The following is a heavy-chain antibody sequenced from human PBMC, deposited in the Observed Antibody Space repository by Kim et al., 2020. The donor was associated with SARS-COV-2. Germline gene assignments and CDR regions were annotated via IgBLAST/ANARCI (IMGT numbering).Heavy chain of an antibody. Sequence: SETLSLTCTVSGGSISSYYWSWIRQPPGKGLEWIGYIYYSGSTNYNPSLKSRVTISVDTSKNQFSLKLSSVTAADTAVYYCARVLMGATLPDAFDIWGQGTMVTVSS. CDR3: ARVLMGATLPDAFDI. D-gene: IGHD1-26*01. CDR2: IYYSGST. CDR1: GGSISSYY. J-gene: IGHJ3*02. V-gene: IGHV4-59*01.